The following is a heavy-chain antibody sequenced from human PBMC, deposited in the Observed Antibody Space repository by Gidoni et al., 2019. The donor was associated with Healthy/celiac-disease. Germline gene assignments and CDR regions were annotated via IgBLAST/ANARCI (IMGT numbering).Heavy chain of an antibody. CDR1: GYTFTSYY. J-gene: IGHJ4*02. Sequence: QVQLVQSGAEVKKPGASVKVSCKASGYTFTSYYLHWVRQAPGQGLEWMGITNPSGGSTSYAQKFQGRVTMTRDTSTSTVYMELSSLKSEDTAVYYCATVEGDVDYWGQGTLVTVSS. CDR3: ATVEGDVDY. V-gene: IGHV1-46*01. CDR2: TNPSGGST. D-gene: IGHD3-16*01.